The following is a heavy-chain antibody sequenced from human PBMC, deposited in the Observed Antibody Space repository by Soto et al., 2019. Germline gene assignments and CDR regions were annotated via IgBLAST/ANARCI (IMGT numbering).Heavy chain of an antibody. CDR3: ARESGGYDSSTRYGLDV. V-gene: IGHV4-31*03. CDR2: IYYSGST. D-gene: IGHD6-25*01. J-gene: IGHJ6*02. Sequence: QEQLQESGPGLVKPSQTLSLTCSVSGGSISSVGHYWTWIRQQPGKGLEWIGYIYYSGSTDYNPSLKSRVTISVDRSKNQFSLNLSSVTAADTAIYYCARESGGYDSSTRYGLDVWGQGTTVTVSS. CDR1: GGSISSVGHY.